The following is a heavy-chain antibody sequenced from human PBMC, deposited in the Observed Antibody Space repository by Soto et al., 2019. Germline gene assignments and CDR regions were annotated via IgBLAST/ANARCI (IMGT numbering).Heavy chain of an antibody. V-gene: IGHV1-3*01. J-gene: IGHJ3*02. CDR2: INAGNGNT. CDR3: AREIYYDILTGYYQQGAFDI. D-gene: IGHD3-9*01. CDR1: GYTFTSYA. Sequence: ASVKVSCKASGYTFTSYAMHWVRQAPGQRLEWMGWINAGNGNTKYSQKFQGRVTITRDTSASTAYMELSSLRSEDTAVYYCAREIYYDILTGYYQQGAFDIWGKGTMVTVSS.